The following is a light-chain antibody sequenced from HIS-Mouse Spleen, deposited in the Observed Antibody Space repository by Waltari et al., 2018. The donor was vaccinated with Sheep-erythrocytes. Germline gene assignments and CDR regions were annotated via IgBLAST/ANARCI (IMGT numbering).Light chain of an antibody. V-gene: IGLV3-1*01. CDR3: CSYAGSYNHV. J-gene: IGLJ1*01. Sequence: SSELTQPPSVSVSPGQTASITCSGDKLGDKYACWYQQKPGQSPVLVIYQDTKRPSGIPEGFSGDNSGNTATLTISGLQAEDEADYYCCSYAGSYNHVFATGTKVTVL. CDR1: KLGDKY. CDR2: QDT.